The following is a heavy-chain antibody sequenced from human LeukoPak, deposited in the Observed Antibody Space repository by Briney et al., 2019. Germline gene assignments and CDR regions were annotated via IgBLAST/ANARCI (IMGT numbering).Heavy chain of an antibody. V-gene: IGHV1-69*13. D-gene: IGHD3-22*01. J-gene: IGHJ4*02. CDR2: IIPIFGTA. Sequence: ASVKVSCKASGYTFTSYAISWVRQAPGQGLEWMGGIIPIFGTANYAQKFQGRVTITADESTSTAYMELSSLRSEDTAVYYCARDAISGYYWVYWGQGTLVTVSS. CDR3: ARDAISGYYWVY. CDR1: GYTFTSYA.